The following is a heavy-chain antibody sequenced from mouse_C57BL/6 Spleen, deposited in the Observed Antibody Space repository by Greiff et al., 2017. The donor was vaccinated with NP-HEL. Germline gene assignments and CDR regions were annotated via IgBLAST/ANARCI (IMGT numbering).Heavy chain of an antibody. J-gene: IGHJ3*01. Sequence: EVKLVEPGGGLVKPGGSLKLPCAASGFTFSDYGMHWVRQAPEKGLEWVAYISSGSSTIYYADTVKGRFTISRDIAKNALFLQMTSLRSEDTAMYYCARGGSTFAYWSQGALVTVSA. CDR2: ISSGSSTI. CDR1: GFTFSDYG. CDR3: ARGGSTFAY. V-gene: IGHV5-17*01. D-gene: IGHD1-1*01.